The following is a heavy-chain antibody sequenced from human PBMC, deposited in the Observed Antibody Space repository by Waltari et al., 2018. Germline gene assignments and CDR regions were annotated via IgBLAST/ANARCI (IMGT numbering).Heavy chain of an antibody. CDR1: GFPFSTYN. D-gene: IGHD3-10*01. V-gene: IGHV3-48*01. CDR3: ARDKSGLGY. CDR2: ISSDSSIM. J-gene: IGHJ4*02. Sequence: EVQLVESGGGPVQPGGTLRLSCEASGFPFSTYNMNWVRQAPGKGLDWVSYISSDSSIMYYADSVKGRFTISRVNAKNSLYLHINSLRAEDTAVYYCARDKSGLGYWGQGTLVTVSS.